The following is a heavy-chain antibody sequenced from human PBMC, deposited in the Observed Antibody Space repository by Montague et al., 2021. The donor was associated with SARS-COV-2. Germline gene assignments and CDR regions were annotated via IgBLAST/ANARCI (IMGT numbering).Heavy chain of an antibody. CDR2: ISHSGST. Sequence: SETLSLTCAVYGGSLSGYYWSWIRQPPGEGLEWIVEISHSGSTSSNPSLKSRVTISVDTSKNQFSLKLSSATAADMAVYYCVRVPYRLLFVPRYYGMDVWGQGTMVTVSS. J-gene: IGHJ6*02. CDR3: VRVPYRLLFVPRYYGMDV. V-gene: IGHV4-34*01. D-gene: IGHD2-2*01. CDR1: GGSLSGYY.